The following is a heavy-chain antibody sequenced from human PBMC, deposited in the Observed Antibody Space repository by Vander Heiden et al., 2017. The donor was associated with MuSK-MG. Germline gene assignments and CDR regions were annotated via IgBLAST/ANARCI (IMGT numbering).Heavy chain of an antibody. CDR1: GFTFGRYD. V-gene: IGHV3-23*01. CDR2: ISGSGSTT. CDR3: ATASRAGDY. Sequence: EVQLLESGGGLVQPGGSLILSCAVYGFTFGRYDMTGVRQAPGKGLEWVSGISGSGSTTYYADSVKGRFTVSSDNSKNTLYLQMNRLRVEDTAVYFCATASRAGDYWGQGTLVTVSS. J-gene: IGHJ4*02.